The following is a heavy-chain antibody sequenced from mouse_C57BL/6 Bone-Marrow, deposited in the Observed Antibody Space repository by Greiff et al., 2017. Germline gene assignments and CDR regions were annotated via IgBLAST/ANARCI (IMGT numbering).Heavy chain of an antibody. CDR1: GYTFTDYN. Sequence: EVKLMESGPELVKPGASVKIPCKASGYTFTDYNMDWVKQSHGKSLEWIGDINPNNGGTIYNQKFKGKATLTVDKSSSTAYMELRSLTSEDTAVYYWARLGPWFAYWGQGTLVTVSA. CDR2: INPNNGGT. CDR3: ARLGPWFAY. J-gene: IGHJ3*01. D-gene: IGHD4-1*01. V-gene: IGHV1-18*01.